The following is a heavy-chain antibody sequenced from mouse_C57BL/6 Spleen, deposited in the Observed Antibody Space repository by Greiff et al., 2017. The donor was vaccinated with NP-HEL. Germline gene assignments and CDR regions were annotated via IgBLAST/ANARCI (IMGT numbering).Heavy chain of an antibody. CDR3: ALRVYYGNYGWYFDV. Sequence: EVQLQQSGPELVKPGASVKIPCKASGYTFTDYNMDWVKQSHGKSLEWIGDINPNNGGTIYNQKFKGKATLTVDKSSSTAYMELRSLTSEDTAVYYCALRVYYGNYGWYFDVWGTGTTVTVSS. CDR1: GYTFTDYN. J-gene: IGHJ1*03. CDR2: INPNNGGT. D-gene: IGHD2-1*01. V-gene: IGHV1-18*01.